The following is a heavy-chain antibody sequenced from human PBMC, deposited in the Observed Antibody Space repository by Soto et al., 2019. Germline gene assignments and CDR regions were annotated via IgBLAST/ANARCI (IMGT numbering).Heavy chain of an antibody. V-gene: IGHV1-69*10. CDR3: ARKLNQLYYFDY. D-gene: IGHD5-18*01. J-gene: IGHJ4*02. CDR1: GGTFSSYA. Sequence: ASVKVSCKASGGTFSSYAISWVRQAPGQGLEWMGGIIPILGIANYAQKFQGRVTITADKSTSTAYMELSSLRSEDTAVYYCARKLNQLYYFDYWGQGTLVTVSS. CDR2: IIPILGIA.